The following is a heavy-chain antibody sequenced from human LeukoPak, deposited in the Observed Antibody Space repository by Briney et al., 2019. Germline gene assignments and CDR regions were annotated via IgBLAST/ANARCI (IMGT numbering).Heavy chain of an antibody. V-gene: IGHV3-48*02. CDR3: ARGGSGYGDYSYFFGLDV. CDR1: GFTFSSYS. Sequence: GGSLRLSCAASGFTFSSYSMSWVRQDPGKGLEWVSYISTISSTIYYADSVKGRFTISRDNAKNSLSLQMNSLRDEDTAVYYCARGGSGYGDYSYFFGLDVWGQGTTVTVSS. CDR2: ISTISSTI. D-gene: IGHD5-12*01. J-gene: IGHJ6*02.